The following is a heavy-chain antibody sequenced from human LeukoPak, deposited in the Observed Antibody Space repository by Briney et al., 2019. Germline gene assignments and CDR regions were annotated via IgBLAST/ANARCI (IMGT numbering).Heavy chain of an antibody. CDR3: AKASREYSSTWYY. J-gene: IGHJ4*02. Sequence: GGSLRLSCAASGFTFNNYVMSWVRQAPGKGLEWVSSVSGTGDSTYYADSVKGRFTISRDNFKNRLYLQMSSLRDDDTAVYYCAKASREYSSTWYYWGQGTLVTVSS. CDR1: GFTFNNYV. D-gene: IGHD6-13*01. V-gene: IGHV3-23*01. CDR2: VSGTGDST.